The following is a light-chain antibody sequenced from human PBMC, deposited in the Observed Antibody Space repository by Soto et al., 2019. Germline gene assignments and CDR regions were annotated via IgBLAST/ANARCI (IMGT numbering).Light chain of an antibody. CDR1: QSVSNY. J-gene: IGKJ1*01. CDR2: GAS. Sequence: EIVMTQSPGTLSVSPGERATLSCRASQSVSNYLAWYQHKPGQAPRLLIHGASTRATGLPARFSGSGSGTEFTLTISSLQSEDFAVYYCQQYNNWPGTFGQGTKVDIK. V-gene: IGKV3-15*01. CDR3: QQYNNWPGT.